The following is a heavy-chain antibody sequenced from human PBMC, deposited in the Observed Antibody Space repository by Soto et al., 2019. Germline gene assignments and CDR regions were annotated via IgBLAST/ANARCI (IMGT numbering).Heavy chain of an antibody. V-gene: IGHV5-51*01. CDR3: ARHNGEPHHYSAFDY. CDR1: GYSFSTYW. Sequence: PGESLKISCKASGYSFSTYWIAWVRQMPGKGLEWMGIIFPADSDTSYSPSLQGQVTISADKSITTAYLQWSSLKASDTAIYYCARHNGEPHHYSAFDYWSQGTLVTVAS. J-gene: IGHJ4*02. D-gene: IGHD4-4*01. CDR2: IFPADSDT.